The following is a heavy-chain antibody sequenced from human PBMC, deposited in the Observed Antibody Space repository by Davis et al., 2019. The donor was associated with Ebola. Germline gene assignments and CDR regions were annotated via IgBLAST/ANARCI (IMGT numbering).Heavy chain of an antibody. CDR3: ARDGTDCTGGSCQAYFDY. CDR2: INPNSGGT. Sequence: ASVKVSCKAFGYRFSNHYMHWVRQAPGQGLEWMGWINPNSGGTNYAQNFQGRVTMTRDTSISTAYMELSRLRSDDTAVYYCARDGTDCTGGSCQAYFDYWGQGTLVTVSS. D-gene: IGHD2-15*01. J-gene: IGHJ4*02. V-gene: IGHV1-2*02. CDR1: GYRFSNHY.